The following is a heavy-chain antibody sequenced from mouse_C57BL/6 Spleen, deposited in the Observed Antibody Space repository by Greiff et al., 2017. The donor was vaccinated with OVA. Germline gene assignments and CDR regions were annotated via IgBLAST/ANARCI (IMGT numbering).Heavy chain of an antibody. CDR3: TAPVVDYWYFDV. Sequence: DVKLQESGGGLVQPGGSMKLSCVASGFTFSNYWMNWVRQSPEQGLEWVAQIRLKSDIYATHYAESVKGRFTISRDDSKSSVYLQMNNLRAEDTGIYYCTAPVVDYWYFDVWGTGTTVTVSS. CDR2: IRLKSDIYAT. D-gene: IGHD1-1*01. J-gene: IGHJ1*03. V-gene: IGHV6-3*01. CDR1: GFTFSNYW.